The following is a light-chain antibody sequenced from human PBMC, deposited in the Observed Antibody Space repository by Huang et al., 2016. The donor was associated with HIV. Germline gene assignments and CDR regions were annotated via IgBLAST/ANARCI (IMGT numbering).Light chain of an antibody. CDR1: QNVNTD. J-gene: IGKJ5*01. CDR2: AAS. CDR3: QQRFRTTIT. Sequence: DIQMTQSPPSLSASVGDSVTIACRASQNVNTDLNWYQQKQGQAPRPLICAASRLRSGVPSRFSGSGSGTEFTLTISSLQLEDFATYYCQQRFRTTITFGQGTRLDIK. V-gene: IGKV1-39*01.